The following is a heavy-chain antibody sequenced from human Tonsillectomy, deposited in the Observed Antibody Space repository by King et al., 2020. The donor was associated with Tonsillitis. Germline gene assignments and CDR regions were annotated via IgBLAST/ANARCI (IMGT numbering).Heavy chain of an antibody. CDR3: ATEIRPNDY. Sequence: VQLVESGGGLVQPGGSLRLSCAASGFTFSTYAMSWVRQAPGKGLEWVSAISISGTTTYYADSVKCRFTISRDNSKNTVYLQMNSLRAEETAIYYCATEIRPNDYWGQGTLVTVSS. CDR2: ISISGTTT. CDR1: GFTFSTYA. V-gene: IGHV3-23*04. D-gene: IGHD3-16*01. J-gene: IGHJ4*02.